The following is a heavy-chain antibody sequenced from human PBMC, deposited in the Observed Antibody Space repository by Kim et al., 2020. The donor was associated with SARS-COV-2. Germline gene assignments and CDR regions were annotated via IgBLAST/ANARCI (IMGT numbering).Heavy chain of an antibody. CDR3: AKRFYAGGAFDI. D-gene: IGHD3-10*01. J-gene: IGHJ3*02. Sequence: YNPDAEKGRFTISRDNSKNTPYLQMNSLRAEDTAVYYCAKRFYAGGAFDIWGQGTMVTVSS. V-gene: IGHV3-23*01.